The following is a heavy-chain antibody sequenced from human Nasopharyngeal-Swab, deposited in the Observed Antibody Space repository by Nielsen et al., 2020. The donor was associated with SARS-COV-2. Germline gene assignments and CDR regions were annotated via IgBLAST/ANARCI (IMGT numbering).Heavy chain of an antibody. Sequence: SETLSLTCTVSGGSISSSSYYWSWIRQPPGKGLEWIGEINHSGSTNYNPSLKSRVTISVDTSKNQFSLKLSSVTAADTAVYYCARGLYSFDIWGQGTMVTVSS. V-gene: IGHV4-39*07. J-gene: IGHJ3*02. D-gene: IGHD2-2*02. CDR1: GGSISSSSYY. CDR3: ARGLYSFDI. CDR2: INHSGST.